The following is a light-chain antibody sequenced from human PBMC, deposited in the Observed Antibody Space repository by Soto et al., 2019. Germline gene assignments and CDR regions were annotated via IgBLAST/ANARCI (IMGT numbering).Light chain of an antibody. CDR3: QQYGSSYPWT. V-gene: IGKV3-20*01. J-gene: IGKJ1*01. CDR1: QSVSSNY. Sequence: EIVLTQSPGTVSLSRWEIATLCFMASQSVSSNYLAWYQQKPGQAPRLLIYGASSRATGIPDRFSGSGSGTDFTLTIRRLEPEDFAVYYCQQYGSSYPWTFGQGTKVDIK. CDR2: GAS.